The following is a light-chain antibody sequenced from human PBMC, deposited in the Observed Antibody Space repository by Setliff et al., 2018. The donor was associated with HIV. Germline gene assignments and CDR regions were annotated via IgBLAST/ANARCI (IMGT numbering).Light chain of an antibody. V-gene: IGLV2-23*01. CDR1: SNDVGRYDL. CDR3: CSNTGSNTFV. J-gene: IGLJ1*01. CDR2: QAT. Sequence: QSVLTQPASVSVSPGQSITISCTGTSNDVGRYDLVSWYQQHPARAPKLIIYQATRRPSEVSNRFSGSKSGNVASLTISVLQAEDEADYYCCSNTGSNTFVFGTGTKVTVL.